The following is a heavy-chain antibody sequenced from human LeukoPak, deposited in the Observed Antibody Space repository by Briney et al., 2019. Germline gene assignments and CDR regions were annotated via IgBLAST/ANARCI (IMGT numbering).Heavy chain of an antibody. V-gene: IGHV4-34*01. Sequence: SSETLSLTCAVYGGSFSGHYWSWIRQPPGKGLEWIGEINESGSTNYNTSLKSRVTISVDTSKNQLSLKLSSVTAADTAVYYCAREDYGDYYRLFDYWGQGTLVIVSS. J-gene: IGHJ4*02. CDR1: GGSFSGHY. CDR3: AREDYGDYYRLFDY. CDR2: INESGST. D-gene: IGHD4-17*01.